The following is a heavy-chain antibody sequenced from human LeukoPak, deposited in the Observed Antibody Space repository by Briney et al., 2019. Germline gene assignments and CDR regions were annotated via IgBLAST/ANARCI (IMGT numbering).Heavy chain of an antibody. CDR1: GFTFGSYS. J-gene: IGHJ4*02. CDR3: ARDGIVGSPLFKFDY. V-gene: IGHV3-21*01. CDR2: ISSSSSYI. Sequence: GGSLRLSCAASGFTFGSYSMNWVRQAPGKGLEWVSSISSSSSYIYYADSVKGRFTISRDNSKNTLYLQMNSLRAEDTAVYYCARDGIVGSPLFKFDYWGQGTLVTVSS. D-gene: IGHD1-26*01.